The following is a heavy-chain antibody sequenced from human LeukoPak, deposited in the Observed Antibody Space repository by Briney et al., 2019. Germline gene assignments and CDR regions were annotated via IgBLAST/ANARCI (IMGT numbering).Heavy chain of an antibody. V-gene: IGHV4-30-4*01. D-gene: IGHD4-23*01. CDR1: GGSIGSGDYY. CDR3: ARAGGSVVPPFDY. CDR2: IYYSGST. J-gene: IGHJ4*02. Sequence: SETLSLTCTVSGGSIGSGDYYWSWIRQPPGKGLEWIGYIYYSGSTYYNPSLKSRVTISVDTSKNQFSLKLSSVTAADTAVYYCARAGGSVVPPFDYWGQGTLVTVSS.